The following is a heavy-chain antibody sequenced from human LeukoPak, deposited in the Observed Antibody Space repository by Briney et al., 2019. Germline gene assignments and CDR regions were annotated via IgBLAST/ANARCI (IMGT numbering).Heavy chain of an antibody. CDR2: IYHSGST. V-gene: IGHV4-30-2*01. CDR1: GGSISSGGYS. Sequence: SETLSLTCAVSGGSISSGGYSWSWIRQPPGKGLEWIGYIYHSGSTYYNPSLKSRVTISVDRSKNQFSLKLSSVTAADTAVYYCARGGVVRGVIRLGIGWFGPWGQGTLVTVSS. J-gene: IGHJ5*02. D-gene: IGHD3-10*01. CDR3: ARGGVVRGVIRLGIGWFGP.